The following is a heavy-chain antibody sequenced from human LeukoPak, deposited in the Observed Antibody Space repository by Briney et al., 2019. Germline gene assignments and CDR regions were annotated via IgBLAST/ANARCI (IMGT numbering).Heavy chain of an antibody. D-gene: IGHD6-19*01. V-gene: IGHV1-2*02. J-gene: IGHJ5*02. CDR2: INPNRGGT. Sequence: ASVKVSCKASGYTFTGYYMHWVRQAPGQGLEWMGWINPNRGGTNYAQKFQGRVTMTRDTSISTAYMELSRLRSDDTAVYYCAREAGTDWFDPWGQGTLVTVSS. CDR1: GYTFTGYY. CDR3: AREAGTDWFDP.